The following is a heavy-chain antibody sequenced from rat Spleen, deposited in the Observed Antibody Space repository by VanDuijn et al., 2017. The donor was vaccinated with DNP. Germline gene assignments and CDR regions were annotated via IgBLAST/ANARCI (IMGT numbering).Heavy chain of an antibody. CDR1: GFTFSHYY. V-gene: IGHV5-25*01. Sequence: EVQLVESGGGSVPPGRSLKLSCAASGFTFSHYYMAWVRQAPTKGLEWVASISTGGDITDYGDSVKGRFTISRENAKNTRYLQMTTLRSEDTALYYCVRETAVASGWFAYWGQGTLVTVSS. D-gene: IGHD1-8*01. CDR3: VRETAVASGWFAY. CDR2: ISTGGDIT. J-gene: IGHJ3*01.